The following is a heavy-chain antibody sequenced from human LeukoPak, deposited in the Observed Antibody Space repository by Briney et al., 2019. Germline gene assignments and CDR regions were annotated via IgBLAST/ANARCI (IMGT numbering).Heavy chain of an antibody. V-gene: IGHV3-23*01. D-gene: IGHD3-22*01. CDR1: GFTFSSYA. CDR3: AKDIAGHYYDSSGYYDY. Sequence: GGSLRLSCAASGFTFSSYAMSWVRQAPGKGLEWVSAISGSGGSTYYADSVKGRFTISRDNSKNTLYLQMNSLRAEDTAVYYCAKDIAGHYYDSSGYYDYWGQGTLVTVSS. CDR2: ISGSGGST. J-gene: IGHJ4*02.